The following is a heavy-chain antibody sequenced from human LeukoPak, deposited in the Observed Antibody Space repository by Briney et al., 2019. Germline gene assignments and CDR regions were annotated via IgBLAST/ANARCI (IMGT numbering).Heavy chain of an antibody. CDR3: ARGIYYYYGMDV. Sequence: GGSLRLSCAASGFTFSSYAMSWVRQAPGKGLEWVSSISSSSSYIYYADSVKGRFTISRDNAKNSLYLQMNSLRAEDTAVYYCARGIYYYYGMDVWGQGTTVTVSS. J-gene: IGHJ6*02. V-gene: IGHV3-21*04. CDR2: ISSSSSYI. CDR1: GFTFSSYA.